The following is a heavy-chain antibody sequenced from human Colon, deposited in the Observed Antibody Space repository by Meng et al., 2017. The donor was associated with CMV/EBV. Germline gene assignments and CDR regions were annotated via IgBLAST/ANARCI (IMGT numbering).Heavy chain of an antibody. J-gene: IGHJ6*02. CDR1: GFTFSSYG. CDR2: IVTTGSAV. Sequence: GESLKISCAASGFTFSSYGMNWVRQAPGRGLEWVASIVTTGSAVYYADSVKGRFTISRDNAKNSLYLQMDSLRAADTAVYYCAKDRTVGGYTFGLDVWGQGTTVTVSS. D-gene: IGHD5-12*01. V-gene: IGHV3-21*04. CDR3: AKDRTVGGYTFGLDV.